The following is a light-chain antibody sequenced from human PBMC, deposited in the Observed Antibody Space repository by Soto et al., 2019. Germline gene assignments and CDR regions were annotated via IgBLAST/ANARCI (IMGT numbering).Light chain of an antibody. Sequence: EIVLTQSPGTLSLSPGERATLSCRASQSVSSSYLAWYQQKPGQAPRLLIYGASSSATGIPDRVSGSGSGTDFTLTISRLEPEDFAVYYCQQYGSSPGFTFGPGTKVDIK. V-gene: IGKV3-20*01. J-gene: IGKJ3*01. CDR3: QQYGSSPGFT. CDR1: QSVSSSY. CDR2: GAS.